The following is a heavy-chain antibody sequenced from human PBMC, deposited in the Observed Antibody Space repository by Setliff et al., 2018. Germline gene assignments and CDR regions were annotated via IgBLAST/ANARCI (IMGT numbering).Heavy chain of an antibody. CDR3: ARHALSFDSAWDV. CDR1: GASITSYY. V-gene: IGHV4-59*08. CDR2: IHSNGRI. J-gene: IGHJ6*04. Sequence: SETLSLTCSVSGASITSYYWSWIRQPPGKGLEWIAYIHSNGRIKYNPALKSRVTISLDTSKNQFSLNLNSATAADTAVYYCARHALSFDSAWDVWGKGTTVTVSS. D-gene: IGHD3-9*01.